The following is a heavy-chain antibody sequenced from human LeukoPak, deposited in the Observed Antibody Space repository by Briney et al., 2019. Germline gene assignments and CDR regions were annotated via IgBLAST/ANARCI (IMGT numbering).Heavy chain of an antibody. CDR3: AKVWYRSYYDILTGYYSDY. J-gene: IGHJ4*02. D-gene: IGHD3-9*01. Sequence: GGSLRLSCAASGFTFSSYAMSWVRQAPGKGLEWVSAISGSGGSTYYADSVKGRFTISRDNSKNTLYLQMNSLRAEDTAVYCCAKVWYRSYYDILTGYYSDYWGQGTLVTVSS. V-gene: IGHV3-23*01. CDR1: GFTFSSYA. CDR2: ISGSGGST.